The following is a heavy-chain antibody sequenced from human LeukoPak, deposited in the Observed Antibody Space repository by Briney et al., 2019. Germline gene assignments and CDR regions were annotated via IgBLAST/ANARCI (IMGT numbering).Heavy chain of an antibody. D-gene: IGHD3-3*01. CDR2: INPNSGGT. J-gene: IGHJ4*02. Sequence: GASVKVSCKASGGTFSSYAISWVRQAPGQGLEWMGWINPNSGGTNYAQKFQGRVTMTRDTSISTAYMELSRLRSDDTAVYYCGRGRLRFLEWLPFDYWGQGTLVTVSS. CDR3: GRGRLRFLEWLPFDY. V-gene: IGHV1-2*02. CDR1: GGTFSSYA.